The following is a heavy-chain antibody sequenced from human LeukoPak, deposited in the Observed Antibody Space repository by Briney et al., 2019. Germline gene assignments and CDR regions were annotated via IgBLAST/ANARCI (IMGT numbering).Heavy chain of an antibody. J-gene: IGHJ4*02. CDR1: GYTFTSYG. D-gene: IGHD3-22*01. CDR3: ARAHYDSSGLIFDY. V-gene: IGHV1-18*01. Sequence: GASVKVSCKASGYTFTSYGISWVRQAPGQGLEWMGWISGYNGNTNYAQKFQGRVTMTRDMSTSTVYMELSSLRSEDTAVYYCARAHYDSSGLIFDYWGQGTLVTVSS. CDR2: ISGYNGNT.